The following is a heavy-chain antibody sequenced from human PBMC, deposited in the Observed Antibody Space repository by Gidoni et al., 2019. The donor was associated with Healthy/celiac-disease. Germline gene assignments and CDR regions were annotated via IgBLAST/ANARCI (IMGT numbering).Heavy chain of an antibody. CDR3: ARAGAAAPRDYFDY. D-gene: IGHD6-13*01. CDR2: IYYSGST. Sequence: QVQLQESGPGLVKPSQTLSLTCTVSGGSISSGGYYWSWIRQHPGKGLEWIGYIYYSGSTYYNPSLKSRVTISVDTSKNQFSLKLSSVTAADTAVYYCARAGAAAPRDYFDYWGQGTLVTVSS. V-gene: IGHV4-31*03. CDR1: GGSISSGGYY. J-gene: IGHJ4*02.